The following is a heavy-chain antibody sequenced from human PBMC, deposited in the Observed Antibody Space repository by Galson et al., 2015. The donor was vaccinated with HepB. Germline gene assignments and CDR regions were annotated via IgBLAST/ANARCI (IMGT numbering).Heavy chain of an antibody. J-gene: IGHJ4*02. CDR2: ISYDGSNK. CDR1: GFTFSSYA. D-gene: IGHD6-19*01. Sequence: SLRLSCAASGFTFSSYAMHWVRQAPGKGLEWVAVISYDGSNKYYADSVKGRFTISRDNSKNTLYLQMNSLRAEDTAVYYCARVGDSSGWRLGDYWGQGTLVTVSS. V-gene: IGHV3-30*04. CDR3: ARVGDSSGWRLGDY.